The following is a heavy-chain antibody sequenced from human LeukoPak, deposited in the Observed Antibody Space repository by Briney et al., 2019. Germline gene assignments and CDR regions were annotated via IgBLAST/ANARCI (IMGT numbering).Heavy chain of an antibody. CDR1: GFAFSNAW. J-gene: IGHJ4*02. V-gene: IGHV3-15*01. D-gene: IGHD5-12*01. CDR3: TTGGYGGQFDY. CDR2: IKSKTDGGTT. Sequence: PGGSLRLSCAASGFAFSNAWMSWVRQAPGKGLEWVGRIKSKTDGGTTDYAAPVKGRFTISRDDSKNTLYLQMNNLKTEDTAVYYCTTGGYGGQFDYWGQGTLVTVSS.